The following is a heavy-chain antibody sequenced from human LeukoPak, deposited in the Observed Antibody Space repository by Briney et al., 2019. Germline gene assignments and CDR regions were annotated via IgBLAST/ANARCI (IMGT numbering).Heavy chain of an antibody. J-gene: IGHJ4*02. D-gene: IGHD2-2*01. CDR2: ITWNSGSI. V-gene: IGHV3-9*03. CDR3: AKDRGYQPSCYFDY. CDR1: GFTFDDYA. Sequence: GGSLRLSCAASGFTFDDYAMHWVRQAPGKGLELVSGITWNSGSIGYADFVKGRFTISRDNAKNSLYLQMNSLRAEDMALYYCAKDRGYQPSCYFDYWGQGTLVTVSS.